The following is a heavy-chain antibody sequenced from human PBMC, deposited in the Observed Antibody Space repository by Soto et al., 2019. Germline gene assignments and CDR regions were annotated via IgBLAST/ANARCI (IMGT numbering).Heavy chain of an antibody. CDR2: ISSSGSTI. CDR1: GFTFSDYY. CDR3: ARLPYDSSGYPLDY. V-gene: IGHV3-11*01. J-gene: IGHJ4*02. D-gene: IGHD3-22*01. Sequence: PGVSLRLSYAAAGFTFSDYYMSWIRQAPGKGLEWVSYISSSGSTIYYADSVKGRFTISRDNAKNSLYLQMNSLRAEDTAVYYCARLPYDSSGYPLDYWGQGTLVTVSS.